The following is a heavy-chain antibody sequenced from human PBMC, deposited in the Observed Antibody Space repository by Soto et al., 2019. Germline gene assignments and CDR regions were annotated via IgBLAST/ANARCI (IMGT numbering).Heavy chain of an antibody. Sequence: EVQLLESGGGLVQPGGSLRLSCAASGFTFSSYAMSWVRQAPGKGLEWVSAISGSGGSTYYADSVKGPFTISRDNSKNTLYLQMNSLRAEDTAVYYCAKDTSGSYSYAKMGGGSFDYWGQGTLVTVSS. D-gene: IGHD1-26*01. V-gene: IGHV3-23*01. CDR3: AKDTSGSYSYAKMGGGSFDY. CDR1: GFTFSSYA. J-gene: IGHJ4*02. CDR2: ISGSGGST.